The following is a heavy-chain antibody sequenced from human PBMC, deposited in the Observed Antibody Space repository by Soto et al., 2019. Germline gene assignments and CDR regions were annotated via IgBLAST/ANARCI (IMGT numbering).Heavy chain of an antibody. V-gene: IGHV3-23*01. CDR2: ISGSGGST. CDR1: GFTFSSYA. CDR3: AKDRVKDHYPHYYYYYYMDV. J-gene: IGHJ6*03. Sequence: PGGSLRLSCAASGFTFSSYAMSWVRQAPGKGLEWVSAISGSGGSTYYADSEKGRFTVSRDNSKNTLYLQMNSLRAEDTAVYYCAKDRVKDHYPHYYYYYYMDVWGKGTTVTVSS. D-gene: IGHD2-15*01.